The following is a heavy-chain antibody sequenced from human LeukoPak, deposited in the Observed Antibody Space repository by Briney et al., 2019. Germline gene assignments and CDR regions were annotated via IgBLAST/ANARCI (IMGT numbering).Heavy chain of an antibody. V-gene: IGHV3-7*02. Sequence: PGGSLRLSCAASGVMFPSYWMTWVRQAPGKGLEWVANIKQDGSEKYYVDSVKGRFTISRDNAKNTLYLQMNSLRAEDTAVYYCASGRCGGGSCYHAYWGQGTLVTVSS. CDR1: GVMFPSYW. D-gene: IGHD2-15*01. CDR2: IKQDGSEK. CDR3: ASGRCGGGSCYHAY. J-gene: IGHJ4*02.